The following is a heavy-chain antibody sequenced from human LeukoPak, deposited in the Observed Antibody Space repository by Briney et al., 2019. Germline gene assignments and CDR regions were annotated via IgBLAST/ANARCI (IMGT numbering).Heavy chain of an antibody. Sequence: ASVKVSCKASGYTFTGYYMHWVRQAPGQGLEWMGWINPNSGGTNYAQKFQGRVTMTRDTSISTAYMELSRLRSDDTAVYYCARLAPRYCSGGSCPADYWGQGTLVTVSS. D-gene: IGHD2-15*01. J-gene: IGHJ4*02. V-gene: IGHV1-2*02. CDR2: INPNSGGT. CDR1: GYTFTGYY. CDR3: ARLAPRYCSGGSCPADY.